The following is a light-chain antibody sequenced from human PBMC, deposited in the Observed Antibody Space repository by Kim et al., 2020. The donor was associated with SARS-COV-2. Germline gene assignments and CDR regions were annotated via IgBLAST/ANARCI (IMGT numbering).Light chain of an antibody. CDR1: GGFIGDYNL. V-gene: IGLV2-23*02. CDR2: EVN. CDR3: CSYAGIYNWV. Sequence: QSALTQSASVSASPGQSITLSCTASGGFIGDYNLVSWYQQHPETAPKLLIYEVNKRPSGVSDRFSGSMSGNTASLTISGLQTEDEATYYCCSYAGIYNWVFGGGTKLTVL. J-gene: IGLJ3*02.